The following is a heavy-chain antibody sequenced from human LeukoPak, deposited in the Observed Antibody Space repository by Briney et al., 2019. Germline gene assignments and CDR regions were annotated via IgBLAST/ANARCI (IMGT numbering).Heavy chain of an antibody. D-gene: IGHD2-2*01. CDR3: ARESIVVPAVIDY. Sequence: PGGSLRLSCAASGFTFSSYAMHWVRQAPGKGLEWVAVISNDGSNKYYADSVKGRFTISRANSKTTLDLQMNSLRAGDTAVYYCARESIVVPAVIDYWGQGTLVTVSS. CDR2: ISNDGSNK. CDR1: GFTFSSYA. J-gene: IGHJ4*02. V-gene: IGHV3-30*07.